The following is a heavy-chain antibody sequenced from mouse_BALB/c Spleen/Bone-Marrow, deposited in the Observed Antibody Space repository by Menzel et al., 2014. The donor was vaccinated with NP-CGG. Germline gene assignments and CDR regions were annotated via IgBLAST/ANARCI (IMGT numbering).Heavy chain of an antibody. CDR2: INPDSRTI. Sequence: EVQLVESGGGLVQPGGSLKLSCAASGLDFSRYWMSWVRQAPGKGLEWIGEINPDSRTINYTPSLKDKFIISRDNAKNTHCLHLNQLRFEETDHYYCARPDGYGYLNNWGQGTTRTVSS. D-gene: IGHD2-3*01. J-gene: IGHJ2*01. CDR1: GLDFSRYW. CDR3: ARPDGYGYLNN. V-gene: IGHV4-1*02.